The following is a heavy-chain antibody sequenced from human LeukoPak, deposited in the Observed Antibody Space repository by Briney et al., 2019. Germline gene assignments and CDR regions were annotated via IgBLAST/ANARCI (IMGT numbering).Heavy chain of an antibody. CDR1: GGSISSYY. Sequence: PSKTLSLTCTVSGGSISSYYWRWIRQPPGKGLEWIGYIYYSGSTNYNPSLKSRVTISVDTSKIQFSLKLSSVTAADTAVYYCARDLGWNYYYYMDVWGKGTTVTVSS. V-gene: IGHV4-59*01. CDR3: ARDLGWNYYYYMDV. D-gene: IGHD6-19*01. J-gene: IGHJ6*03. CDR2: IYYSGST.